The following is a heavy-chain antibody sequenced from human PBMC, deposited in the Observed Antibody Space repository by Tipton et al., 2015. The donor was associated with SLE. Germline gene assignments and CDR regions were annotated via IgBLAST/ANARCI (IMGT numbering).Heavy chain of an antibody. CDR2: IYYSGST. CDR3: ARGGGIRFLEWDYYYMDV. D-gene: IGHD3-3*01. CDR1: GGSISSYY. J-gene: IGHJ6*03. Sequence: TLSLTCTVSGGSISSYYWSWIRQPPGKGLEWIGYIYYSGSTNYNPSLKSRVTISVETSKNQFSLKLSSVTAADTAVYYCARGGGIRFLEWDYYYMDVWGKGTTVTVSS. V-gene: IGHV4-59*01.